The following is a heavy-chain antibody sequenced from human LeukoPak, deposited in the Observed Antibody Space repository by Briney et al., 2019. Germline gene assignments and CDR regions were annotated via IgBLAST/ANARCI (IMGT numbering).Heavy chain of an antibody. D-gene: IGHD1-26*01. V-gene: IGHV3-23*01. J-gene: IGHJ3*02. Sequence: GGSLRLSCAASGFTFSICAMTWVRQTPGKGLEWVSAISGGGGNTYYADSVKGRFTISRDNSKNTLYLQMNSLRAEDTAVYYCGKNRYSGSLSPFDIWGQGTMVTVSS. CDR2: ISGGGGNT. CDR1: GFTFSICA. CDR3: GKNRYSGSLSPFDI.